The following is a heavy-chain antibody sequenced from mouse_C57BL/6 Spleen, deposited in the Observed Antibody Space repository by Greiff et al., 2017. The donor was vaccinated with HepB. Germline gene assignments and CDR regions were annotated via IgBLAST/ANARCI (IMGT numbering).Heavy chain of an antibody. CDR1: GYAFSSSW. V-gene: IGHV1-82*01. Sequence: VKLMESGPELVKPGASVKISCKASGYAFSSSWMNWVKQRPGKGLEWIGRIYPGDGDTNYNGKFTGKATLTADKSSSTAYMQLSSLTSEDSAVYCCARGGGDGYYVGYWGQGTTLTVSS. D-gene: IGHD2-3*01. CDR2: IYPGDGDT. J-gene: IGHJ2*01. CDR3: ARGGGDGYYVGY.